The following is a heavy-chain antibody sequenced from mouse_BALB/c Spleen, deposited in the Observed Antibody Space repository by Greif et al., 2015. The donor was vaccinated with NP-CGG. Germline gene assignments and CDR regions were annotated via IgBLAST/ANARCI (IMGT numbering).Heavy chain of an antibody. V-gene: IGHV14-1*02. J-gene: IGHJ3*01. CDR3: ARGLYGNGSWFAY. CDR1: GFKIKDYY. D-gene: IGHD2-1*01. CDR2: IDPENGNT. Sequence: EVQLQQSGAELVRPGALVKLSCKASGFKIKDYYMHWVKQRPEQGLEWIGWIDPENGNTIYDPKFQGKASITADTSSNTAYLQLSSLTSEDTAVYYCARGLYGNGSWFAYWGQGTLVTVSA.